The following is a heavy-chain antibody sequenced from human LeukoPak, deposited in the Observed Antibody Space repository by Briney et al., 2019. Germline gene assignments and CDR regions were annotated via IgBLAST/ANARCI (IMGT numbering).Heavy chain of an antibody. CDR3: ARDFYDYVWGSYRYTGDAFDI. D-gene: IGHD3-16*02. V-gene: IGHV3-30*03. J-gene: IGHJ3*02. Sequence: GGSLRLSCAASGFTFSSYGMHWVRQAPGKGLEWVAVISYDGSNKYYADSVKGRFTISRDNSKNTLYLQMNSLRAEDTAVYYCARDFYDYVWGSYRYTGDAFDIWGQGTMVTVSS. CDR1: GFTFSSYG. CDR2: ISYDGSNK.